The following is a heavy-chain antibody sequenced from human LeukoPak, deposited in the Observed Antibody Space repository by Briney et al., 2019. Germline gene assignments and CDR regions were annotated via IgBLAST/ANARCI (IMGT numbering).Heavy chain of an antibody. CDR1: GGSISSSSYY. J-gene: IGHJ4*02. Sequence: SETLSFTCTVSGGSISSSSYYWGWIRQPPGKGLEWIGSIYYSGSTYYNPSLKSRVTISVDTSKNQFSLKLSSVTAADTAVYYCARDGSRDTAMGEYYFDYWGQGTLVTVSS. D-gene: IGHD5-18*01. CDR3: ARDGSRDTAMGEYYFDY. V-gene: IGHV4-39*07. CDR2: IYYSGST.